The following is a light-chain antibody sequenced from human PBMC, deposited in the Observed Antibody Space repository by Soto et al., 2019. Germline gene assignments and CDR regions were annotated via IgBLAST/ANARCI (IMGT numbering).Light chain of an antibody. CDR2: EVT. CDR1: SSDVGSRNL. Sequence: QSVLTQPASVSGSPGQSITISCTGTSSDVGSRNLVSWYQQHPGKAPKLIIYEVTKWPSGVSNRFSGSKSGNTASLTIFGLQAEDEADYYCCSYAGSYTWVFGGGTKLTFL. J-gene: IGLJ3*02. V-gene: IGLV2-23*02. CDR3: CSYAGSYTWV.